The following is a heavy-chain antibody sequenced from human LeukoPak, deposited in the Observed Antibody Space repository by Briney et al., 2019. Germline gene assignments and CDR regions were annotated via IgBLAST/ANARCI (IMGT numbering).Heavy chain of an antibody. CDR2: FDPEDVET. V-gene: IGHV1-24*01. D-gene: IGHD3-16*01. CDR3: ATLQALGYGMDV. Sequence: ASVKVSCKVSGYTLTELYIHWVRQAPGTGLEWMGGFDPEDVETIYAQEFQGRVTMTEDTSTDTASMELSSLKSEDTAVYYCATLQALGYGMDVWGQGTTVTVSS. J-gene: IGHJ6*02. CDR1: GYTLTELY.